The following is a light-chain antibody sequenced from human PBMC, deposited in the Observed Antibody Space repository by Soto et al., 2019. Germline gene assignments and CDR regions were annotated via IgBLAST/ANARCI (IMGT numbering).Light chain of an antibody. CDR2: KAP. CDR3: QHYNSYSEA. V-gene: IGKV1-5*03. Sequence: DIQMTHSPSSLSASVGDRVTITCRASQTISSWLAWYQQKPGKAPKLLIYKAPTLKSGVPSRFSGSGSGTEFTLTISSLQPDDFATYYCQHYNSYSEAFGQGTKVDIK. CDR1: QTISSW. J-gene: IGKJ1*01.